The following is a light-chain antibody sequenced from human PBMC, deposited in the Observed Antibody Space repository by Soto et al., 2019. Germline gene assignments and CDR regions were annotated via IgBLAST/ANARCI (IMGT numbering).Light chain of an antibody. V-gene: IGLV2-8*01. J-gene: IGLJ2*01. CDR3: SSYAGSNNLL. CDR1: SSDVGGYNY. CDR2: EVN. Sequence: QSALTQPPSASGSPGQSVTISCTGTSSDVGGYNYVSWYQQHPGKVPKLMIYEVNKRPSGVPDRFSGSKSGNTASLTVSGLQDEDEADYYCSSYAGSNNLLFGGGTKLTVL.